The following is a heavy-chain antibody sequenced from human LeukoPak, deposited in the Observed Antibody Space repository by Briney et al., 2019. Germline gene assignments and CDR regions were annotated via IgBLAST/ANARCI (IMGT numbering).Heavy chain of an antibody. CDR1: GGSISSNNW. CDR3: AGTYSYGPFDY. CDR2: IYYSGST. V-gene: IGHV4-30-4*01. J-gene: IGHJ4*02. Sequence: SETLSLTCAVSGGSISSNNWWSWIRQPPGKGLEWIGYIYYSGSTYYNPSLKSRVTISVDTSKNQFSLKLSSVTAADTAVYYCAGTYSYGPFDYWGQGTLVTVSS. D-gene: IGHD5-18*01.